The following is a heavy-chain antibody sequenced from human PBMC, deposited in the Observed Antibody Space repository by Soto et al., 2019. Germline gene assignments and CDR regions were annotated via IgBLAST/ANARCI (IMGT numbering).Heavy chain of an antibody. CDR3: ARVHCSSTSCYLDWFDP. Sequence: PSETLSLTCTVSGGSISSYYWSWIRQPPGKGLEWIGYIYYSGSTNYNPSLKSRVTISVDTSKNQFSLKLSSVTAADTAVYYCARVHCSSTSCYLDWFDPWGQGTLVTVSS. J-gene: IGHJ5*02. CDR2: IYYSGST. D-gene: IGHD2-2*01. V-gene: IGHV4-59*01. CDR1: GGSISSYY.